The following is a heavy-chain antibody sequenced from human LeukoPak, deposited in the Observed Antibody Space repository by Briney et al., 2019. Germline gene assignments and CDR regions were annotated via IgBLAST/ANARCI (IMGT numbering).Heavy chain of an antibody. CDR3: AKGGPRPIMGAADY. V-gene: IGHV1-2*02. CDR2: INHDSGGT. D-gene: IGHD1-26*01. Sequence: ASVKVSCKASGYTFSGDYIHWVRQAPGQGLEWMALINHDSGGTNYAQKFKGRVTMSGDTSISTTYMDLSSLRSDDTAVYYCAKGGPRPIMGAADYWGQGTLVTVSS. J-gene: IGHJ4*02. CDR1: GYTFSGDY.